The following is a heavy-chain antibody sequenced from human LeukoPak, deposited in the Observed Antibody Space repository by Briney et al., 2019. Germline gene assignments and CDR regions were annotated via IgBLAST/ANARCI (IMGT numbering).Heavy chain of an antibody. Sequence: PGGSLRLSCATSGFTFSNFAMNWVRQAPGKGLEWVSVISSNGGRTYYANSVKGRFIISRDTSKNTLYLQMNSLRAEDSALYYCARGGRGSAAVVAPRSFDIWGQGTMVTVSS. J-gene: IGHJ3*02. CDR1: GFTFSNFA. D-gene: IGHD3-22*01. CDR2: ISSNGGRT. CDR3: ARGGRGSAAVVAPRSFDI. V-gene: IGHV3-23*01.